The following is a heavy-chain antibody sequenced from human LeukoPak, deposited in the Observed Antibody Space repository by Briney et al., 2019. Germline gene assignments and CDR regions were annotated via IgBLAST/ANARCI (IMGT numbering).Heavy chain of an antibody. J-gene: IGHJ3*02. D-gene: IGHD3-22*01. Sequence: SETLSLTCTVSGDSISSSSYYWGWVRQPPGKGLEWIADIYYSGSSYYSPSLKSRVTISLDTSKNQFSLKLSSVTAADTAVYYCARASHYYDSSGYYVDAFDIWGQGTMVTVSS. CDR1: GDSISSSSYY. CDR2: IYYSGSS. CDR3: ARASHYYDSSGYYVDAFDI. V-gene: IGHV4-39*01.